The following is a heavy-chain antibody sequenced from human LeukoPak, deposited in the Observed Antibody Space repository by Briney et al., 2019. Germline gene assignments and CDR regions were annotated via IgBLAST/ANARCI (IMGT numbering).Heavy chain of an antibody. CDR2: ISAYNGNT. J-gene: IGHJ4*02. CDR1: GYTFTSYG. V-gene: IGHV1-18*01. CDR3: VREADSSSWSVCHHFDY. Sequence: RASVTVSCKASGYTFTSYGISWVRQAPGQGLEWMGWISAYNGNTNYAQKLQGRVTMTTDTSTSTAYMELRSLRSDDTAVYYCVREADSSSWSVCHHFDYWGQGTLVSVSS. D-gene: IGHD6-13*01.